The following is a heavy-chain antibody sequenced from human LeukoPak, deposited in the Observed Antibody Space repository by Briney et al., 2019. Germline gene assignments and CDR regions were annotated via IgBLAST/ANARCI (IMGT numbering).Heavy chain of an antibody. CDR1: GLTFSDFW. CDR2: INSDGSSR. J-gene: IGHJ4*02. Sequence: GGSLRLSCAASGLTFSDFWMHWVRQPPGKGLVWVSRINSDGSSRNYADSVKGRFTISRDNAKNTLYLQMNSLRAVDTAVYYCASASSHRIAAGGDYWGQGTLVTVSS. CDR3: ASASSHRIAAGGDY. D-gene: IGHD6-13*01. V-gene: IGHV3-74*01.